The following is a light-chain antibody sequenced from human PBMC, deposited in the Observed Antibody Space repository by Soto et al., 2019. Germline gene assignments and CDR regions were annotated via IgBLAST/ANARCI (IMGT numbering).Light chain of an antibody. CDR1: QSLLSSDGRTY. CDR3: MQSAQFPLT. J-gene: IGKJ4*01. Sequence: IVMTHTPLSLSFTPGQPASISCKSSQSLLSSDGRTYFFWYLQKPGQPPQLLLSEVSNRFSGVPERFSCSGSGTDFTLKISRVEAEDVGVYYCMQSAQFPLTVGEGPKVEI. V-gene: IGKV2D-29*01. CDR2: EVS.